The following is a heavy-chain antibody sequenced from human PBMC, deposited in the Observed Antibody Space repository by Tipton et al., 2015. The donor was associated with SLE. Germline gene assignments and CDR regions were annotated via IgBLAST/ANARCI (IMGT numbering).Heavy chain of an antibody. Sequence: SLRLSCAASGFTFSAYHMSWVRQAPGKGLEWVSVIYSADSSTYYADSVKGRFIISRDNSKNTLHLQMNSLRAEDTAVYYCAREGNWNGEFDYWGQGTLVTVSS. CDR2: IYSADSST. V-gene: IGHV3-23*03. J-gene: IGHJ4*02. D-gene: IGHD1-1*01. CDR1: GFTFSAYH. CDR3: AREGNWNGEFDY.